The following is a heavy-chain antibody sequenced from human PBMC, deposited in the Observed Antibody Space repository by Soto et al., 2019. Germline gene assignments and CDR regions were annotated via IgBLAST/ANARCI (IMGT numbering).Heavy chain of an antibody. Sequence: GGSLRLSCAASGFTFSSYEMNWVRQAPGKGLEWVSYISSSGSTIYYADSVKGRFTISRDNAKNSLYLQMNSLRAEDTAVYYCARDGVSYGVVPAALFDYWGQGTLVTVSS. J-gene: IGHJ4*02. CDR2: ISSSGSTI. V-gene: IGHV3-48*03. D-gene: IGHD2-2*01. CDR3: ARDGVSYGVVPAALFDY. CDR1: GFTFSSYE.